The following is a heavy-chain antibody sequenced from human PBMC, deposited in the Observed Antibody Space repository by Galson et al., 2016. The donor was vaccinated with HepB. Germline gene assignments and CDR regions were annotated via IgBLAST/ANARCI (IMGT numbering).Heavy chain of an antibody. J-gene: IGHJ6*02. V-gene: IGHV3-30*04. CDR1: GFSFNDYG. CDR2: ISYGGDI. Sequence: SLRLSCAASGFSFNDYGFHWVRQAPGKGLEWLAMISYGGDIYYTDSVRGRFTISRDNAKNSLFLQMNSLRAEDTAVFYCARHYHPVWGQGTTVTVSS. D-gene: IGHD3-10*01. CDR3: ARHYHPV.